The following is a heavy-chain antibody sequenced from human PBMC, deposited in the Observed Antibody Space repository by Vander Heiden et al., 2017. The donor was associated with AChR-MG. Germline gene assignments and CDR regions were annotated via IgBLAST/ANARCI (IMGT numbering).Heavy chain of an antibody. J-gene: IGHJ4*02. CDR1: GGSIIISNYH. V-gene: IGHV4-39*01. CDR2: ILYSGTT. CDR3: ARRHYYDSSGDVDY. D-gene: IGHD3-22*01. Sequence: QLQLQEPGPGLVKPSETLSLTCTVSGGSIIISNYHWDWIRQPPGKGLEWIGNILYSGTTNYNPSLKSRVTVSVDTSKNQFSLKLSSVTAADTAVYYCARRHYYDSSGDVDYWGQGILVTVSS.